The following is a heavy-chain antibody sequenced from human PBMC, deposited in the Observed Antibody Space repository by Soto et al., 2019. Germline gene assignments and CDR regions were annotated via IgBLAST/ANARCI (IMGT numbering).Heavy chain of an antibody. CDR3: ARHNPEEQDSSGWYTDNGYFDY. CDR2: IYYSGST. J-gene: IGHJ4*02. D-gene: IGHD6-19*01. CDR1: GGSISSYY. Sequence: SETLSLTCTVSGGSISSYYWSWIRQPPGKGLEWIGYIYYSGSTNYNPSLKGRVIIAVGTSDHQFSLKLSSVTAADAAVEYCARHNPEEQDSSGWYTDNGYFDYWGQGTLVTVSS. V-gene: IGHV4-59*08.